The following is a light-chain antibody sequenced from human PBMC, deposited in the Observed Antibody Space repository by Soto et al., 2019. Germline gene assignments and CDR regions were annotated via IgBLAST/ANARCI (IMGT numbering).Light chain of an antibody. Sequence: EIVMTQSPATLSVSPGERATLSCRASQSVSSNLDWYQQKPGQAPRLLIYDASTRATGIPARFSSSGSGTEYTLAISSLQSEDSAVYYCQQCSWHPFTVTFGGGTKVEIK. CDR1: QSVSSN. CDR3: QQCSWHPFTVT. V-gene: IGKV3-15*01. CDR2: DAS. J-gene: IGKJ4*01.